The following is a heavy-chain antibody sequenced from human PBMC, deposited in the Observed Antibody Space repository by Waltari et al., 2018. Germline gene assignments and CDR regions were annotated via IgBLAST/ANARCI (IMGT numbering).Heavy chain of an antibody. J-gene: IGHJ3*02. Sequence: QVQLVQSGAEVKKPGSSVKVSCKASGGTFSSYAISWVRQAPGQGLEWMGGIIPSFGQANNAQKFKGRVTITADESTSTAYMELSSLRSEDTAVYYCARDREYSSSREPTYAFDIWGQGTMVTVSS. CDR1: GGTFSSYA. CDR3: ARDREYSSSREPTYAFDI. CDR2: IIPSFGQA. V-gene: IGHV1-69*01. D-gene: IGHD6-6*01.